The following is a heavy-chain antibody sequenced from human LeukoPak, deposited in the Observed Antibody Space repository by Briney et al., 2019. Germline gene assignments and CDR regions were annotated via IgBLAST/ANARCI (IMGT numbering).Heavy chain of an antibody. CDR1: GYSFTSYW. D-gene: IGHD3-16*01. CDR2: IYPGDSDT. V-gene: IGHV5-51*01. J-gene: IGHJ4*02. Sequence: GESLKISCKGSGYSFTSYWIGWVRQMPGKGLEWMGIIYPGDSDTRYSPSFQGQVSISADKSISAAYLQWSSLKPSDTAMYYCARFYDYEFYVDYWGQGTLVTVSS. CDR3: ARFYDYEFYVDY.